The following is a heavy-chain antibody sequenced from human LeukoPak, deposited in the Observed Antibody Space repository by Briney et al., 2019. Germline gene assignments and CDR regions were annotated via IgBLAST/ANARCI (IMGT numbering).Heavy chain of an antibody. D-gene: IGHD3-10*01. CDR3: ASSLWFGELNWFDP. CDR1: GGSISSSSYY. Sequence: SSETLSLTCTVSGGSISSSSYYWGWIRQPPGKGLEWIGSIYHSGSTYYNPSLKSRVTISVDTSKNQFSPKLSSVTAADTAVYYCASSLWFGELNWFDPWGQGTLVTVSS. V-gene: IGHV4-39*07. CDR2: IYHSGST. J-gene: IGHJ5*02.